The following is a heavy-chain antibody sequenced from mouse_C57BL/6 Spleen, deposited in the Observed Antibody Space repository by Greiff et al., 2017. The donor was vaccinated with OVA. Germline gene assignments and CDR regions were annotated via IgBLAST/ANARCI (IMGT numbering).Heavy chain of an antibody. V-gene: IGHV1-54*01. CDR2: INPGSGGT. D-gene: IGHD2-4*01. Sequence: QVQLQQSGAELVRPGTSVKVSCKASGYAFTNYLIEWVKQRPGQGLEWIGVINPGSGGTNYNEKFKGKATLTADKSSSTAYMQLSSLTSEDSAVYFCARGGYYDYDSAWFAYWGQGTLVTVSA. J-gene: IGHJ3*01. CDR1: GYAFTNYL. CDR3: ARGGYYDYDSAWFAY.